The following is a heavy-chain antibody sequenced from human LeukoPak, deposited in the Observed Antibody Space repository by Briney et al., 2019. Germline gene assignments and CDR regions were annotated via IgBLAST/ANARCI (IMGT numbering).Heavy chain of an antibody. CDR1: GFTFSSCW. CDR2: INGDGSST. V-gene: IGHV3-74*01. Sequence: GGSLRLSCAASGFTFSSCWMHWVRQAPGKGLVWVSRINGDGSSTSYADAVKGRFTISRDNAKNTLYLQMNSLRAEDTAVYYCARVPYCGKPLDYWGQGTLVTVSS. CDR3: ARVPYCGKPLDY. J-gene: IGHJ4*02. D-gene: IGHD4-23*01.